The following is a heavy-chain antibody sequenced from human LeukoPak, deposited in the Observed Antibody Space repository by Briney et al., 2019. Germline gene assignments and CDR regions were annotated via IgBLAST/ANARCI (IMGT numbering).Heavy chain of an antibody. V-gene: IGHV4-4*09. Sequence: PSETLSLTCTVSGGSISSYYWSWIRQPPGKGLEWIGYIYTSGSTNYNPSLKSRVTISVDTSKNQFSLKLSSVTAADTAVYYCARSISWCRVYFDYWGQGTLVTVSS. D-gene: IGHD2-2*01. CDR1: GGSISSYY. CDR3: ARSISWCRVYFDY. J-gene: IGHJ4*02. CDR2: IYTSGST.